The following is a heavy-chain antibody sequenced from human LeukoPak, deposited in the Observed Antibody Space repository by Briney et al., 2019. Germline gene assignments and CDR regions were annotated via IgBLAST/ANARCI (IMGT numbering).Heavy chain of an antibody. Sequence: SVKVSCKASGGTFSSYAISWVRQAPGQGLKWMGGIIPIFGTANYAQKFQGRVTITAGESTSTAYMELSSLRSEDTAVYYCAVMTGGARLGDYWGQGTLVTVSS. J-gene: IGHJ4*02. CDR3: AVMTGGARLGDY. V-gene: IGHV1-69*13. CDR2: IIPIFGTA. CDR1: GGTFSSYA. D-gene: IGHD3-16*01.